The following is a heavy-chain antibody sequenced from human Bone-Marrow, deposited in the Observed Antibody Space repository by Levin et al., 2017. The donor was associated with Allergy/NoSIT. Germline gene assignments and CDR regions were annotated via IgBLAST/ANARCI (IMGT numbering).Heavy chain of an antibody. D-gene: IGHD3-22*01. J-gene: IGHJ4*02. Sequence: KISCKASGGTFRSYAITWVRQAPGLGLEWMGGIVPMFGTANYAQKFQARVTITADESTSTAYMELSSLTSEDTAVYYCAREGSDTAGYYAFWGQGTRVTVSS. CDR2: IVPMFGTA. CDR3: AREGSDTAGYYAF. V-gene: IGHV1-69*01. CDR1: GGTFRSYA.